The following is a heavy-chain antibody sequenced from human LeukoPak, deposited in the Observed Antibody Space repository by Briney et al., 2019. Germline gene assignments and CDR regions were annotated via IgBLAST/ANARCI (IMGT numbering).Heavy chain of an antibody. D-gene: IGHD3-22*01. J-gene: IGHJ4*02. CDR3: ARALYYDRSPLDY. Sequence: GRSLRLSCAASEFTFSTYAMHWVRQAPGKGLEWVAVISCDGTNKYYADSVKGRFTISRDNSKNTPYLQMDSLKTEDTAVYYCARALYYDRSPLDYWGQGTLVTVSS. V-gene: IGHV3-30-3*01. CDR1: EFTFSTYA. CDR2: ISCDGTNK.